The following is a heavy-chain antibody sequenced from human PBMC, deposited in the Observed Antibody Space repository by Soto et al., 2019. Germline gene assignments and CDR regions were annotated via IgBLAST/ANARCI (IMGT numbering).Heavy chain of an antibody. V-gene: IGHV3-23*01. CDR1: GFTFSNYA. CDR2: ISDSGGNT. CDR3: AKDRIPGWYTDFDY. Sequence: GGSLRLSCAASGFTFSNYAMSWVRQAPGRGLEWVSAISDSGGNTNYVDSVKGRFTISRDKSKNTLYLQMNRLRAEDTAVYYCAKDRIPGWYTDFDYWGQGTLVTVSS. J-gene: IGHJ4*02. D-gene: IGHD6-19*01.